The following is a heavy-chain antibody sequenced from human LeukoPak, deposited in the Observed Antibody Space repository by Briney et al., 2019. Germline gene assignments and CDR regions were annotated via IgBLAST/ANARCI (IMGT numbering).Heavy chain of an antibody. J-gene: IGHJ4*02. Sequence: PGGSLRLSCAASGFTFSSYAMSWVRQAPGKGLVWVSAISGSGGSTYYADSVKGRFTISRDNSKNTLYLQMNSLRAEDTAVYYCAKEPSGSFQAGHFDYWGQGTLVTVSS. CDR1: GFTFSSYA. CDR2: ISGSGGST. V-gene: IGHV3-23*01. D-gene: IGHD1-26*01. CDR3: AKEPSGSFQAGHFDY.